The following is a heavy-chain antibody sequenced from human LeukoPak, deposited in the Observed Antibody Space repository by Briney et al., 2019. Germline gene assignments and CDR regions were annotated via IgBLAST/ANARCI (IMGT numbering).Heavy chain of an antibody. Sequence: SQTLSLTCAISGDSVSSNSAAWNWIRQSPSRGLEWLGRTYYRSNWCHDYAISVKSRITINPDTSKNQFSLQLNSVTPEDTAVYYCVRDAGIGLDAFDIWGQGTMVTVSS. J-gene: IGHJ3*02. CDR3: VRDAGIGLDAFDI. CDR1: GDSVSSNSAA. D-gene: IGHD6-13*01. CDR2: TYYRSNWCH. V-gene: IGHV6-1*01.